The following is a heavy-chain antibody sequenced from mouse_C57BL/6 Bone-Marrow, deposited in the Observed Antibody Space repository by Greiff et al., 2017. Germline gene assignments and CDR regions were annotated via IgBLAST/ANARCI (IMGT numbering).Heavy chain of an antibody. CDR2: ISNGGGST. Sequence: EVQLVESGGGLVQPGGSLKLSCAASGFTFSDYYMYWVRQTPEKRLEWVAYISNGGGSTYYPDTVKGRFTISRDNAKNTLYLQMSRLKSEDTAMYYCARGSFPPFAYWGQGTLVTVSA. V-gene: IGHV5-12*01. J-gene: IGHJ3*01. CDR1: GFTFSDYY. CDR3: ARGSFPPFAY.